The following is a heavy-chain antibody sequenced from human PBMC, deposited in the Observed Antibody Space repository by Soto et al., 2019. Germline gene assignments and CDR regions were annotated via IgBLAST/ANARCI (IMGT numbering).Heavy chain of an antibody. CDR2: INHSGST. CDR3: ARVGDDSSGYWFDY. J-gene: IGHJ4*02. V-gene: IGHV4-34*01. CDR1: GGSFSGYY. Sequence: QVQLQQWGAGLLKPSETLSLTCAVYGGSFSGYYWSWLRQPPGKGLEWIGEINHSGSTNYNPSLKSRVTISVDTSKNQFSLKLSSVTAADTAVYYCARVGDDSSGYWFDYWGQGTLVTVSS. D-gene: IGHD3-22*01.